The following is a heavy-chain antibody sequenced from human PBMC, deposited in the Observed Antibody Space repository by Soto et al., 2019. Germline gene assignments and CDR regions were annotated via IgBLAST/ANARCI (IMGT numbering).Heavy chain of an antibody. J-gene: IGHJ6*03. Sequence: VQLVESGGGLVQPGGSLRLSCAASGFTSSRYGMHWVRQATGKGLEWVSLIDTADDTYYTGSVKGRFTVSRENAKNSIYLQMNNLRAGDTAVYYCARSETGTGYMDVWGKGTTVTVSS. V-gene: IGHV3-13*01. CDR3: ARSETGTGYMDV. CDR1: GFTSSRYG. CDR2: IDTADDT. D-gene: IGHD1-7*01.